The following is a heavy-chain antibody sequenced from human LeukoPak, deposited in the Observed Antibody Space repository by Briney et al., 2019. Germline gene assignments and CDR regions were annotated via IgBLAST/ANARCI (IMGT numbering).Heavy chain of an antibody. CDR1: GFTFSSYA. J-gene: IGHJ4*02. V-gene: IGHV3-30*04. CDR3: ARGGYSGYDLEASVFYY. D-gene: IGHD5-12*01. Sequence: GGSLRLSCAASGFTFSSYAMHWVRQAPGKGLEWVAVISYDGSNKYYADSVKGRFTISRDNAKNTLYLQMNSLRAEDTAVYYCARGGYSGYDLEASVFYYWGQGTLVTVSS. CDR2: ISYDGSNK.